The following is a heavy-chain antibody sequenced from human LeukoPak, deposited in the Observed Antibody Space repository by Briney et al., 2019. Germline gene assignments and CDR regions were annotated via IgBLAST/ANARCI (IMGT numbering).Heavy chain of an antibody. D-gene: IGHD6-19*01. Sequence: GGSLRLSCAASGFTFSSYSMNWVRQAPGKGLEWVSSISSSSSYIYYADSVKGRFTISRDNAKNSLYLQMNSLRAEDTAVYYCARIPNGQQWLPSGWGQGTLVTVSS. J-gene: IGHJ4*02. CDR2: ISSSSSYI. CDR1: GFTFSSYS. V-gene: IGHV3-21*01. CDR3: ARIPNGQQWLPSG.